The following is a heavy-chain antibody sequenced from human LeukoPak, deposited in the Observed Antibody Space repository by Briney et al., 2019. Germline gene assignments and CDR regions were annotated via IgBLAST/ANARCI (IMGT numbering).Heavy chain of an antibody. CDR2: INHSGNT. Sequence: SETQSLTCAVYVESYSVYYWSCTRRPPGRGLEWVGEINHSGNTDYSPSPKSRVSISVDTSKNQFSLELRSVTAADTAVSYCARVGRSLGLLDWYFDLWGRGTLVTVSS. D-gene: IGHD1-1*01. V-gene: IGHV4-34*01. J-gene: IGHJ2*01. CDR1: VESYSVYY. CDR3: ARVGRSLGLLDWYFDL.